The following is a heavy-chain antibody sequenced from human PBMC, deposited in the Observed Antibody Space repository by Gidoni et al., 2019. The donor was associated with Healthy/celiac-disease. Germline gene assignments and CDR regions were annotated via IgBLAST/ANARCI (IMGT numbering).Heavy chain of an antibody. CDR3: ARYCGGDCSLDY. Sequence: DGSEKYYVDSVKGRFTISRDNAKNSLYLQMNSLRAEDTAVYYCARYCGGDCSLDYWGQGTLVTVSS. CDR2: DGSEK. J-gene: IGHJ4*02. D-gene: IGHD2-21*02. V-gene: IGHV3-7*04.